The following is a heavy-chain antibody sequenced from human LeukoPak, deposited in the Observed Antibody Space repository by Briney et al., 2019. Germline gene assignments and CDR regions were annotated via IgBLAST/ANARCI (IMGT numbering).Heavy chain of an antibody. D-gene: IGHD2-2*01. CDR1: GYTFTSYA. CDR3: ARGADIVVEVPTLYYFDY. CDR2: INAGNGNT. J-gene: IGHJ4*02. Sequence: ASVKVFCKASGYTFTSYAMHCVRQASGQRFECMGGINAGNGNTKYSQMSQGRVTITRDTSASTAYMELSSLRSEDTAVYYCARGADIVVEVPTLYYFDYWGQGTLVTDCS. V-gene: IGHV1-3*01.